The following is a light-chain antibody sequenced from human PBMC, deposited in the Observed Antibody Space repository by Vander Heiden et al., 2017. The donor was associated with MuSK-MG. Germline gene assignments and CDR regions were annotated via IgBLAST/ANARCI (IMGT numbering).Light chain of an antibody. CDR3: QQRSDLLT. CDR1: QSVSSS. Sequence: EIVLTQSPATLSLSPGERTTLSCRTSQSVSSSLAWYQQKPGQAPRLLIYDASKRATGIRARFSGSGSGTDFTLTISSLEHEDFAVYYWQQRSDLLTFGGGTKVEIK. V-gene: IGKV3-11*01. CDR2: DAS. J-gene: IGKJ4*01.